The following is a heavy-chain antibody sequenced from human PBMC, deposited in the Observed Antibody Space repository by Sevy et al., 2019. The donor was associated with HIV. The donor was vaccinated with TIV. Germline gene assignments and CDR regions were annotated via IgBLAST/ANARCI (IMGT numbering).Heavy chain of an antibody. CDR3: ARISCSGGSCYRPRYFDY. Sequence: ASVKVSCKASGYTFTSYAMHWVRQAPGRRLEWMGWINAGNGNTKYSQTFQGRVTITRDTSASTANMALSSLRSEDRAVYYCARISCSGGSCYRPRYFDYWGQGTLVTVSS. V-gene: IGHV1-3*01. CDR1: GYTFTSYA. J-gene: IGHJ4*02. D-gene: IGHD2-15*01. CDR2: INAGNGNT.